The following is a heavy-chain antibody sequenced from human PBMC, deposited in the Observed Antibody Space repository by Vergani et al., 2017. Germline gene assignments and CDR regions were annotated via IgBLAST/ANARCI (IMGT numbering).Heavy chain of an antibody. D-gene: IGHD5-18*01. V-gene: IGHV4-39*07. Sequence: QLQLQESGPGLVTPSETLSLTCTVSGGSISSSSYYWGLIRQPPGKGLDWIGSIYYSGSTYYNPSLKSRVTISVDTSKNQFSLKLSSVTAADTAVYYCARGTAMDLGYWGQGTLVTVSS. CDR1: GGSISSSSYY. CDR3: ARGTAMDLGY. J-gene: IGHJ4*02. CDR2: IYYSGST.